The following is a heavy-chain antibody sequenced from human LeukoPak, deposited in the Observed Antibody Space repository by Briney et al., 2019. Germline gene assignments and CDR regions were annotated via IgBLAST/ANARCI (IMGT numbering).Heavy chain of an antibody. Sequence: GGSLRLSCAASGFTFSSYGMHWVRQAPGKGLEWVAVISYDGSNKYYADSVKGRFTISRDNAKNSLYLQMNSLRAEDTAVYYCARDPVLRFLEWSSANYFDYWGQGTLVTVSS. J-gene: IGHJ4*02. D-gene: IGHD3-3*01. CDR2: ISYDGSNK. CDR1: GFTFSSYG. V-gene: IGHV3-30*03. CDR3: ARDPVLRFLEWSSANYFDY.